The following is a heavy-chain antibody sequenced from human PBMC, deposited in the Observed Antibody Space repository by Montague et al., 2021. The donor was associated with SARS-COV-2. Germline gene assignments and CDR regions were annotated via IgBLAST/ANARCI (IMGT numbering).Heavy chain of an antibody. CDR3: ARHHPVGGVRP. V-gene: IGHV4-59*08. CDR2: ILYSGGT. CDR1: GGSISRYY. D-gene: IGHD2-8*02. J-gene: IGHJ5*02. Sequence: SETLSLTCTVSGGSISRYYGSCIRQSPGKILQCTGYILYSGGTNYNPSLKSRVTTSVDTSNNQFAPKLRFVTAADTAVYYCARHHPVGGVRPWGQGTLVTVSS.